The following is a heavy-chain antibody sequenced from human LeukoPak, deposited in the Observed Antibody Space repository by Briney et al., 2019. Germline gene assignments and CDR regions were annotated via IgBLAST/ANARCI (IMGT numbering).Heavy chain of an antibody. CDR1: GFTFSSYA. D-gene: IGHD6-19*01. V-gene: IGHV3-23*01. J-gene: IGHJ6*02. CDR3: AKAKEPAGYSSGWYYYYYGMDV. Sequence: GSLRLSCAASGFTFSSYAMSWVRQAPGKGLEWVSAISGSGGSTYYADSVKGRFTISRDNSKNTLYLQMNSLRAEDTAVYYCAKAKEPAGYSSGWYYYYYGMDVWGQGTTVTVSS. CDR2: ISGSGGST.